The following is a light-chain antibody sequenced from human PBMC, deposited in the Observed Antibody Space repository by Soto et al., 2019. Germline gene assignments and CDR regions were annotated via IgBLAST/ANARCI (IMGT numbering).Light chain of an antibody. CDR3: QQYNNWPPIT. Sequence: EVGLAQSPGTLSLSPGERATLSCRASQSVGSNYLAWYQQKPGQAPRLLIYGASTRATGIPARFSGSGSGTEFTLTISSLQSEDFAVYYCQQYNNWPPITFGQGTRLAIK. J-gene: IGKJ5*01. CDR1: QSVGSN. CDR2: GAS. V-gene: IGKV3-15*01.